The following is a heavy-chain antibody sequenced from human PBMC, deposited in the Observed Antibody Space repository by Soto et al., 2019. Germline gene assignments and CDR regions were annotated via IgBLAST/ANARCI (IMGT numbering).Heavy chain of an antibody. V-gene: IGHV3-74*01. D-gene: IGHD2-21*02. J-gene: IGHJ4*02. CDR1: GFTFSSYW. CDR3: ARDWGDQRYYFDY. CDR2: INSDGSST. Sequence: AGGSLRLSCASSGFTFSSYWMHWVRQAPGKGLVWVSRINSDGSSTSYADSVKGRFTISRDNAKNTLYLQMNSLRAEDTAVYYCARDWGDQRYYFDYWGQGTLVTVSS.